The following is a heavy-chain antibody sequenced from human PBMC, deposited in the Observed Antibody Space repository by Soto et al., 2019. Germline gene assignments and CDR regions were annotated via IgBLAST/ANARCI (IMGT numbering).Heavy chain of an antibody. CDR1: GFTFSNYG. Sequence: QVQLVESGGGVVQPGRSLRLSCAASGFTFSNYGMHWVRQAPGKGLEWVAVISYHGSDKYYADSVKGRFTISRDNSKNSLYLQKASLRAEDTAVYYCAKDHLTTTVTTVGDWGQGTLVTVSS. J-gene: IGHJ4*02. D-gene: IGHD4-17*01. CDR3: AKDHLTTTVTTVGD. CDR2: ISYHGSDK. V-gene: IGHV3-30*18.